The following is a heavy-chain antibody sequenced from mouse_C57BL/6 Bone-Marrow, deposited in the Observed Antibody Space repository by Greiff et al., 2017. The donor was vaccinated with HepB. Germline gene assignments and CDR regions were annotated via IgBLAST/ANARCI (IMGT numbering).Heavy chain of an antibody. Sequence: QVQLQQPGAELVKPGASVKLSCKASGYTFTSYWMHWVKQRPGRGLEWIGRIDPNSGGTNYNEKFKGKATFTADTSSNTAYMQLSSLTTEDSAIYYCARLTGAHWYFDVWGTGTTVTVSS. J-gene: IGHJ1*03. D-gene: IGHD4-1*01. CDR2: IDPNSGGT. CDR3: ARLTGAHWYFDV. CDR1: GYTFTSYW. V-gene: IGHV1-62-3*01.